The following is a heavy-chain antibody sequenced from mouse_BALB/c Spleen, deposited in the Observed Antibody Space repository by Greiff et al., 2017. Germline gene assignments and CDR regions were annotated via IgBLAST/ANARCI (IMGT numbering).Heavy chain of an antibody. CDR3: ARDSRYDVLTGYFDV. D-gene: IGHD2-14*01. CDR2: IRNKANGYTT. Sequence: EVKLVESGGGLVQPGGSLRLSCATSGFTFTDYYMSWVRQPPGKALEWLGFIRNKANGYTTEYSASVKGRFTISRDNSQSILYLQMNTLRAEDSATYYCARDSRYDVLTGYFDVWGAGTTVTVSS. J-gene: IGHJ1*01. CDR1: GFTFTDYY. V-gene: IGHV7-3*02.